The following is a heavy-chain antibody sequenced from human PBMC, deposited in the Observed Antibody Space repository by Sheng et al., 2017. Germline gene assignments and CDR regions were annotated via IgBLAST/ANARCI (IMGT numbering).Heavy chain of an antibody. CDR1: GGSFSGYY. D-gene: IGHD5-12*01. Sequence: QVQLQQWGAGLLKPSETLSLTCAVYGGSFSGYYWSWIRQPPGKGLEWIGEINHSGSTNYNPSLKSRVTISVDTSKNQFSLKLSSVTAADTAVYYCARPSQREYSGYLDYWGQGTLVTVSS. CDR3: ARPSQREYSGYLDY. CDR2: INHSGST. J-gene: IGHJ4*02. V-gene: IGHV4-34*01.